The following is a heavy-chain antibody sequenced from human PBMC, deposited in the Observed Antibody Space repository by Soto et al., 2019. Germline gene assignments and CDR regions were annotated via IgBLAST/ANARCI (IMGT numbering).Heavy chain of an antibody. CDR1: GYTLTNYW. CDR3: AASIFYYGMDV. J-gene: IGHJ6*02. CDR2: IYPGDSDT. V-gene: IGHV5-51*01. Sequence: XESLKISCKGSGYTLTNYWIGWVRQMPGKGLEWMGIIYPGDSDTKYNPSFQGQVTISVDKSITTTYLRWTSLKASDTAIYYCAASIFYYGMDVWGQGATVTVS.